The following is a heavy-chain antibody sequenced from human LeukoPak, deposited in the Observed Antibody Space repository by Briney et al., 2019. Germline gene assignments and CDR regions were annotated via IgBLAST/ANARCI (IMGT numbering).Heavy chain of an antibody. V-gene: IGHV3-74*01. D-gene: IGHD2-21*01. Sequence: PGGSLRLSCAASGFTLSNYWMHWVRQAPGKGLVWVSRINGDGSIITYGDSVRGRFTISRDSARNTLYLQMNSLRAGDTAVYYCARVTVSSSEVIFDYWGQGSLVTVSS. CDR2: INGDGSII. CDR1: GFTLSNYW. CDR3: ARVTVSSSEVIFDY. J-gene: IGHJ4*02.